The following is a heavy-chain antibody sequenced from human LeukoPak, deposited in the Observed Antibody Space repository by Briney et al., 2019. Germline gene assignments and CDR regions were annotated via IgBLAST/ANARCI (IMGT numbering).Heavy chain of an antibody. V-gene: IGHV3-21*01. D-gene: IGHD6-13*01. CDR3: ARDTSSWSFGY. CDR1: GFTFSRYS. Sequence: GGSLRLSCVASGFTFSRYSMNWVRQAPGKGLEWVSSISSSSSYIYYADSVKGRFTISRDNAKNSLYLQMNSLRAEDTAAYYCARDTSSWSFGYWGQGTLVTVSS. CDR2: ISSSSSYI. J-gene: IGHJ4*02.